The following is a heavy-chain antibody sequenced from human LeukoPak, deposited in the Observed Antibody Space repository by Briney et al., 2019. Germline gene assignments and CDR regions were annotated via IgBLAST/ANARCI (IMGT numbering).Heavy chain of an antibody. V-gene: IGHV1-46*01. CDR1: GYTFTSYY. D-gene: IGHD4-11*01. J-gene: IGHJ5*02. CDR2: INPSGGST. CDR3: ARSAEDYSNPNWFDP. Sequence: ASVKVSCKASGYTFTSYYMHWVRQAPGQGLEWMGIINPSGGSTSYARKFQGRVTITADKSTSTAYMELSSLRSEDTAVYYCARSAEDYSNPNWFDPWGQGTLVTVSS.